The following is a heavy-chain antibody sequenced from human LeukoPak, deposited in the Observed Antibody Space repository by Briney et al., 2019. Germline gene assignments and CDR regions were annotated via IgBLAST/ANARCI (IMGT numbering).Heavy chain of an antibody. CDR3: ARGARRYCSSTSCYPQYSLAARHYYYGMDV. CDR2: INHSGST. Sequence: PSETLSLTCAVYGGSFRGYYWSWIRQPPGKGLEWIGEINHSGSTNYNPSLKSRVTISVDTSKNQFSLKLSSVTAADTAVYYCARGARRYCSSTSCYPQYSLAARHYYYGMDVWGQGTTVTVSS. D-gene: IGHD2-2*01. V-gene: IGHV4-34*01. J-gene: IGHJ6*02. CDR1: GGSFRGYY.